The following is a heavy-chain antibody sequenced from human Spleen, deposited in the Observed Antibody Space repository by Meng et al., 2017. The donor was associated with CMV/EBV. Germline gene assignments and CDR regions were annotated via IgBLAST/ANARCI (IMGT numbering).Heavy chain of an antibody. V-gene: IGHV4-61*05. CDR3: ARRRIQLWLGGYYFDY. CDR1: GGSISLSSNY. CDR2: IYNSGST. D-gene: IGHD5-18*01. J-gene: IGHJ4*02. Sequence: SETLSLTCTVSGGSISLSSNYWSWIRQPPGKGLEWIAFIYNSGSTNYNPSLKSRVTISVDTSKNQFSLKLSSVTAADTAVYYCARRRIQLWLGGYYFDYWGQGTLVTVSS.